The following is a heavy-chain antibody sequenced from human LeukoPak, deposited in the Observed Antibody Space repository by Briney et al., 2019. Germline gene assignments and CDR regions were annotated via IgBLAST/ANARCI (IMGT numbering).Heavy chain of an antibody. D-gene: IGHD2-2*01. Sequence: SETLSLTCAVYGGSFSGYYWSWIRQPPGKGLEWIGEINHSGSTNYNPSLKSRVTISVDTSKNQFSLKLSSVTAADTAVYYCARGRAVVVPAATPPYYFDYWAREPWSPSPQ. CDR1: GGSFSGYY. CDR3: ARGRAVVVPAATPPYYFDY. V-gene: IGHV4-34*01. CDR2: INHSGST. J-gene: IGHJ4*02.